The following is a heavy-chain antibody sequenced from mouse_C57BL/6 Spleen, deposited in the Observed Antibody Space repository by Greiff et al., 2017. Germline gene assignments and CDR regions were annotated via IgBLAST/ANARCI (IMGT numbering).Heavy chain of an antibody. D-gene: IGHD2-3*01. Sequence: QVQLQQSGAELVKPGASVKLSCKASGYTFTSYWMQWVKQRPGQGLEWIGEIDPSDSYTNYNQKFKGKATLTVDTSSSTAYMQLSSLTSEDSAVYYCARNGGYYVEVDYWGQGTSVTVSS. V-gene: IGHV1-50*01. CDR1: GYTFTSYW. CDR2: IDPSDSYT. J-gene: IGHJ4*01. CDR3: ARNGGYYVEVDY.